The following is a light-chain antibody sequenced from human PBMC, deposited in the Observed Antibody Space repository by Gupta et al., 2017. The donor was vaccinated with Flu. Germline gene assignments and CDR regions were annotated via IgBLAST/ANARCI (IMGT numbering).Light chain of an antibody. J-gene: IGLJ3*02. CDR2: KDS. Sequence: SYELTQPPSVSVSPGQTARIPCPGDALPKQYAYWYQQKPGQAPVLVIYKDSERPAGIPGRFSGSSSGTTVTLTIRGVQAEDEADYYCQSADSSGTWVFGGGTKLTVL. CDR1: ALPKQY. CDR3: QSADSSGTWV. V-gene: IGLV3-25*02.